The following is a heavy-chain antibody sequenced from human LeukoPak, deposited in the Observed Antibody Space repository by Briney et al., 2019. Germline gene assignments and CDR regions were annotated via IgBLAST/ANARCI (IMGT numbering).Heavy chain of an antibody. CDR1: GGSISSYY. Sequence: PSETLSLTCTVSGGSISSYYWSWIRQPPGKGLEWIGYIYYSGSTNYNPSLKSRVTISVDTSKNQFFLKLSSVTAADTAVYYCARVPQYYDFWSGYYSSWFDPWGQGTLVTVSS. V-gene: IGHV4-59*01. CDR2: IYYSGST. J-gene: IGHJ5*02. D-gene: IGHD3-3*01. CDR3: ARVPQYYDFWSGYYSSWFDP.